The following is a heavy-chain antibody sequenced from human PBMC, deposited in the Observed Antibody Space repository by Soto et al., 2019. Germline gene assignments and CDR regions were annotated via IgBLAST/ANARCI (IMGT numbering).Heavy chain of an antibody. V-gene: IGHV4-30-2*01. Sequence: QLQLQESGSGLVKPSQTLSLTCAVSGGSISSGGYSWSWIRQPPGKGLEWLGYIYHSGSTYYNPSLKSRATISVDRSKNQFSLKLSSVTAADTAVYYCARGSYPLPLYFQHWGQGTLVTVSS. CDR2: IYHSGST. D-gene: IGHD3-10*01. CDR3: ARGSYPLPLYFQH. J-gene: IGHJ1*01. CDR1: GGSISSGGYS.